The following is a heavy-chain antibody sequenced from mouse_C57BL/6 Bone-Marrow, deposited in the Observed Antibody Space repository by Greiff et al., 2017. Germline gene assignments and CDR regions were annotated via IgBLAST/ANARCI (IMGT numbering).Heavy chain of an antibody. V-gene: IGHV5-4*01. D-gene: IGHD1-1*01. Sequence: EVKVEESGGGLVKPGGSLKFSCAASGFTFSSYAMPWVRQTPEKGLEWVATISDGGRYTYYPDNVKGRFTISRDNAKNNPYLQISHLKSEDTAMYSCARDSDYCSSYDAMDYWGQGTSVTVSS. J-gene: IGHJ4*01. CDR2: ISDGGRYT. CDR3: ARDSDYCSSYDAMDY. CDR1: GFTFSSYA.